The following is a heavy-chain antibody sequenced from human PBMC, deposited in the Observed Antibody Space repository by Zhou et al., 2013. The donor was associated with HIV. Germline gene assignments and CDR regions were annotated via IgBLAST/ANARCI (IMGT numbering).Heavy chain of an antibody. J-gene: IGHJ4*02. CDR1: GGTFSNFP. CDR3: ASPGSVTTVAYFDY. Sequence: QVQLVQSGAEVKKPGSAVKVSCKASGGTFSNFPISWVRQAPGQGLEWMGRITPLVSTANYAQNFQARLTITADKSTRTAYMELTSLTYEDTAVYYCASPGSVTTVAYFDYWGQGTLVTVLL. CDR2: ITPLVSTA. V-gene: IGHV1-69*04. D-gene: IGHD4-17*01.